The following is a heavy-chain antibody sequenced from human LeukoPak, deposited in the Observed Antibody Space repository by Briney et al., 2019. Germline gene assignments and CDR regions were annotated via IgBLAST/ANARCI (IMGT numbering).Heavy chain of an antibody. D-gene: IGHD5-18*01. CDR2: IYSGGTT. J-gene: IGHJ4*02. Sequence: QPGGSLRLSCAASGFTVSNNYMSWVRQAPGKGLEWVSVIYSGGTTYYADSVKGRFTISRDNAKNSLYLQMNSLRPEDTAVYYCARGMSRGYNYGSSYWGQGTLVTVSS. V-gene: IGHV3-53*01. CDR1: GFTVSNNY. CDR3: ARGMSRGYNYGSSY.